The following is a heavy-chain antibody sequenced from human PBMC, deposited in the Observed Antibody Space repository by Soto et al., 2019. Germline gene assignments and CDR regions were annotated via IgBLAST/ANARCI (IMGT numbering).Heavy chain of an antibody. CDR3: AGAAYKYGL. V-gene: IGHV3-72*01. Sequence: EVQLVESGGGLVQPGGSLRLSCAASGFTFSDHYVDWVRQAPGKGLEWVGRCRDKTNGYTTEYAASVKGRFTISRDDSKNSLYLHMNSLRTEDTAVYYCAGAAYKYGLWGQGTLVTVSS. J-gene: IGHJ4*02. CDR2: CRDKTNGYTT. CDR1: GFTFSDHY. D-gene: IGHD1-1*01.